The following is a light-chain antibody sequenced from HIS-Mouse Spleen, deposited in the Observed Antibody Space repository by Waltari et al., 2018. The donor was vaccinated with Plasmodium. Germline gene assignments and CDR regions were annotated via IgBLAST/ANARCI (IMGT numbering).Light chain of an antibody. Sequence: QSALTQPASVSGSPGQSITLSCTGTSSYVGRYNLVPWYQQHPGKAPKLMIYEGSKRPSGVSNRFSGSKSGNTASLTISGLQAEDEADYYCCSYAGSSTFVVFGGGTKLTVL. CDR2: EGS. CDR3: CSYAGSSTFVV. V-gene: IGLV2-23*03. CDR1: SSYVGRYNL. J-gene: IGLJ2*01.